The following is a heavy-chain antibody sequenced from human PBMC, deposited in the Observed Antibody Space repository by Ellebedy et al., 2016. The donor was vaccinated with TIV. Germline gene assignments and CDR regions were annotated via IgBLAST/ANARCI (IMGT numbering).Heavy chain of an antibody. V-gene: IGHV1-2*02. Sequence: ASVKVSCXASGYTFTGYFMHWVRQAPGQGLEWMGWFDPNSGDTKYAQKFQGRVTVTRDTSIRTAYMELSSLRSDDTAVYYCARVSRSGLVRGVFSHPPFDYWGQGTLITVSS. CDR3: ARVSRSGLVRGVFSHPPFDY. D-gene: IGHD3-10*01. J-gene: IGHJ4*02. CDR1: GYTFTGYF. CDR2: FDPNSGDT.